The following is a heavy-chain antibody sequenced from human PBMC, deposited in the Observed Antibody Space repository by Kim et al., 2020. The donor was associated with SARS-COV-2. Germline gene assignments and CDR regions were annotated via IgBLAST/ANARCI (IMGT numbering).Heavy chain of an antibody. V-gene: IGHV5-51*01. D-gene: IGHD6-13*01. Sequence: GESLKISCQGSGYRFAGYWIGWVRQTPGKGLDWMGIIYPGDSESRYSPSFQGQVTISADKSISTAYIQWSSLKASDTAMYYCARHLIAINDNWYFDLWGRGTLVTVAS. CDR3: ARHLIAINDNWYFDL. J-gene: IGHJ2*01. CDR2: IYPGDSES. CDR1: GYRFAGYW.